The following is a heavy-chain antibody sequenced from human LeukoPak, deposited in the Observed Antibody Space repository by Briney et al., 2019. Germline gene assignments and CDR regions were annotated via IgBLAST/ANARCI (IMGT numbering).Heavy chain of an antibody. Sequence: RPGGSLRLSCAASGFTFDDYGMSWVRQDPGKRLEWMSGINWNGGSTGYADSVKGRFTISRDNAKNSLYLQMNSLRAEDTALYYCARALYCSSTSCPELDWGQGTLVTVSS. CDR3: ARALYCSSTSCPELD. V-gene: IGHV3-20*04. D-gene: IGHD2-2*01. J-gene: IGHJ4*02. CDR2: INWNGGST. CDR1: GFTFDDYG.